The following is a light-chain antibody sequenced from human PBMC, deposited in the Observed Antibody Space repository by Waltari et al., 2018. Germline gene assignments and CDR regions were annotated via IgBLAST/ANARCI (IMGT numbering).Light chain of an antibody. V-gene: IGLV2-14*01. CDR3: SSYSSVTNVV. CDR1: SSDGGGHPY. Sequence: QSALTQPASVSGSPGQSITIPCTGPSSDGGGHPYVSWYQQHPGEAPKLIIYDVSSRPSGVSPRFSASRSGNTASLTISGLRAEDEADYYCSSYSSVTNVVFGGGTKLTVL. CDR2: DVS. J-gene: IGLJ2*01.